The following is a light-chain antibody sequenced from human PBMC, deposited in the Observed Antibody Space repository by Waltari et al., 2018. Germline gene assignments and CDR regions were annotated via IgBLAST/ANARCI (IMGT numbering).Light chain of an antibody. CDR1: PGISNY. J-gene: IGKJ3*01. CDR2: SAF. CDR3: QKYNNSLFA. Sequence: CLASPGISNYLALFQAQPGKVPKLLIYSAFTLQSGVPSRFSGGGSGTDFTLTISSLQPEDVATYYCQKYNNSLFAFGPGTKVDIK. V-gene: IGKV1-27*01.